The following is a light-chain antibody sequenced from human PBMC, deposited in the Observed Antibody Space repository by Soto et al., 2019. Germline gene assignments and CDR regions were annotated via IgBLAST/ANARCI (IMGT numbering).Light chain of an antibody. CDR1: QSVSSN. V-gene: IGKV3-15*01. Sequence: EIVMTQSPATLSVSPGERATLSCRASQSVSSNLAWYQQKPGQAPRLLIYGASTRATGIPARFSGSGSGTEFTLTISSLQSEDLAVYYCQQYNNWPPLTFAGGTKVGIK. J-gene: IGKJ4*01. CDR2: GAS. CDR3: QQYNNWPPLT.